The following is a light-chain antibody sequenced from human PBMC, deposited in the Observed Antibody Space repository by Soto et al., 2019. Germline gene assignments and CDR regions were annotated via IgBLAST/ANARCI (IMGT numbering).Light chain of an antibody. CDR3: QTWGTGIHWV. V-gene: IGLV4-69*01. CDR1: SGHSSYA. J-gene: IGLJ3*02. CDR2: LNSDGSH. Sequence: QSVLTQSPSASASLGASVKLTCTLSSGHSSYAIAWHQQRPEKGPRYLMKLNSDGSHSKGDGIPDRFSGSSSGAERYLTISSLQSEDEADYYCQTWGTGIHWVFGGGTKLTVL.